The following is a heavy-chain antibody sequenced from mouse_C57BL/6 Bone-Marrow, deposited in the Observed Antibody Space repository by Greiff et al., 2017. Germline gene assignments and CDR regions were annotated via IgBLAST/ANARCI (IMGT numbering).Heavy chain of an antibody. CDR2: IYPGSGST. D-gene: IGHD1-1*01. Sequence: QVQLQQPGAELVKPGASVKMSCKASGYTFTSYWITWVKQRPGQGLEWIGDIYPGSGSTNYNEKFKSKATLTVDTSSSTAYMQLSSLTSEDSAVYYCARGDYYGSIAFAYWGQGTLVTVSA. CDR1: GYTFTSYW. V-gene: IGHV1-55*01. CDR3: ARGDYYGSIAFAY. J-gene: IGHJ3*01.